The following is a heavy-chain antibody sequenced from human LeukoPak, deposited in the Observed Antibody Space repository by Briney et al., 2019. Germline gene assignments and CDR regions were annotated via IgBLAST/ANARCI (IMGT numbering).Heavy chain of an antibody. CDR2: INHSGST. J-gene: IGHJ4*02. CDR3: ARQGYSSGNY. D-gene: IGHD6-19*01. Sequence: SETLSLTCAVYGGSFSGYYWSWIRQPPGKGLEWIGEINHSGSTNYNPSLKSRVTISVDTSKNQFSLKLSSVTAADTAVYYCARQGYSSGNYWGQGTLVTVSS. V-gene: IGHV4-34*01. CDR1: GGSFSGYY.